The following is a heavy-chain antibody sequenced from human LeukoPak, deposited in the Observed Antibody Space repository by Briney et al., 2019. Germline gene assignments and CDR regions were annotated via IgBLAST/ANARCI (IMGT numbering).Heavy chain of an antibody. CDR3: ARDVDFWSGYYYYYYMDV. D-gene: IGHD3-3*01. CDR2: IYTSGST. Sequence: SQTLSLTCTVSGGSISSGSYYWSWIRQPAGKGLEWIGRIYTSGSTNYNPSLKSRVTISVDTSKNQFSLKLSSVTAADTAVYYCARDVDFWSGYYYYYYMDVWGKGTTVTVSS. V-gene: IGHV4-61*02. J-gene: IGHJ6*03. CDR1: GGSISSGSYY.